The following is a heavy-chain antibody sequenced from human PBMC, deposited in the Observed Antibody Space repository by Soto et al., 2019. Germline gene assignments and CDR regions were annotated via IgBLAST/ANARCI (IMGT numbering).Heavy chain of an antibody. CDR2: IYYSGST. D-gene: IGHD3-10*01. Sequence: PSETLSLTCTVSGSSISSSSYYWGWNRQPPGKGLEWIGSIYYSGSTYYNPSLKSRVTISVDTSKNQFSLKLSSVTAAGTAVYYCLTGKLWFGELLSFDYSYYGMYVWGQGTTVTVSS. J-gene: IGHJ6*02. V-gene: IGHV4-39*01. CDR3: LTGKLWFGELLSFDYSYYGMYV. CDR1: GSSISSSSYY.